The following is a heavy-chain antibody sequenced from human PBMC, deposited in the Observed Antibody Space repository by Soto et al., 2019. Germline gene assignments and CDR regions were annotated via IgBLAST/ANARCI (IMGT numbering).Heavy chain of an antibody. D-gene: IGHD2-21*01. J-gene: IGHJ4*02. V-gene: IGHV3-13*01. Sequence: EVQLVESGGGLVQPGGSLRLSCAASGFTFSNYDMHWVRQTTGKGLEWVSVFGTAGETYYAGSVKGRFTISRENAKNSLYLQMNSLRVEDTAVYYCARGRDSALYYFDYWGQGTVVTVSA. CDR2: FGTAGET. CDR3: ARGRDSALYYFDY. CDR1: GFTFSNYD.